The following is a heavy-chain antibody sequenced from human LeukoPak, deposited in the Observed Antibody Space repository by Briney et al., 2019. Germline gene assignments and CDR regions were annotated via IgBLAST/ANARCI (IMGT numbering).Heavy chain of an antibody. J-gene: IGHJ4*02. CDR2: IYYSGST. V-gene: IGHV4-59*01. Sequence: SETLSLTCIVSGGSISSYYWSWIRQPPGKGLEWIGYIYYSGSTNNNPSLKSRVTISVDTSKIQFSLKLSSVTATDTAVYYCARAIYGDPYYFDYWGQGTLVTVSS. CDR3: ARAIYGDPYYFDY. D-gene: IGHD4-17*01. CDR1: GGSISSYY.